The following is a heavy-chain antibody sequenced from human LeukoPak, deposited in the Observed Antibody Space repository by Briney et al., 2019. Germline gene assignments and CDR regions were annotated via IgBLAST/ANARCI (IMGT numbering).Heavy chain of an antibody. D-gene: IGHD4-23*01. CDR1: GGSFSSYD. V-gene: IGHV1-69*13. Sequence: GASVKVSCKASGGSFSSYDISWVRQAPGHGLEGMGGIIPIFGTANYAQKFQGRVPMTADEATTTAYMELSRLRSEDTAVYYFAREKMTTVVRPDSFDYWGQGTLVTVSS. J-gene: IGHJ4*02. CDR3: AREKMTTVVRPDSFDY. CDR2: IIPIFGTA.